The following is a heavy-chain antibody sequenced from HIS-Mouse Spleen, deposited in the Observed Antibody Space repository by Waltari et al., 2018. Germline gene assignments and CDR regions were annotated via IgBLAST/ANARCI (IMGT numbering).Heavy chain of an antibody. D-gene: IGHD1-1*01. J-gene: IGHJ3*02. CDR1: GYSISSGYY. V-gene: IGHV4-38-2*02. CDR2: IYHSGRT. Sequence: QVQLQESGPGLVKPSETLSLTCTVSGYSISSGYYWGWIRQPPGKGLEWIGSIYHSGRTSYNTALKSRVTISVDTSKNQFSLKLSSVTAADTAVYYCAREPHLQLELAFDIWGQGTMVTVSS. CDR3: AREPHLQLELAFDI.